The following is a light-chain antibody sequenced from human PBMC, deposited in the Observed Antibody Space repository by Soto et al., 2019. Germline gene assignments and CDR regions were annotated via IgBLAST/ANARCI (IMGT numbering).Light chain of an antibody. CDR3: QQYNSYAWT. J-gene: IGKJ1*01. CDR1: QSISSW. Sequence: DIQMTQSPSTLSASVGDRVTITCRASQSISSWLAWYQQKPGKAPKLLIYKASSLESGVPSRFSCSGSGTAFPLTISSLQPDDFETYYCQQYNSYAWTVGQGTKVEIK. CDR2: KAS. V-gene: IGKV1-5*03.